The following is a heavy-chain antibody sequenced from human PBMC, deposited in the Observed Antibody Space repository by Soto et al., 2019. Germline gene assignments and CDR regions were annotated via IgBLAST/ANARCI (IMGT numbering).Heavy chain of an antibody. J-gene: IGHJ6*02. Sequence: EASVKVSCKASGYTFTSYYMHWVRQAPGQGLEWMGIINPSGGSTSYAQKFQGRVTMTRDTSTSTVYMKLSSVTAADTAVYYCARDLLLWFGELRYYYYGMDVWGQGTTVTVSS. V-gene: IGHV1-46*01. D-gene: IGHD3-10*01. CDR3: ARDLLLWFGELRYYYYGMDV. CDR1: GYTFTSYY. CDR2: INPSGGST.